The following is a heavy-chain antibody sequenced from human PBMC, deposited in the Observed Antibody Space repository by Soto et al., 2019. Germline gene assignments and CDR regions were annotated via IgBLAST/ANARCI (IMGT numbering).Heavy chain of an antibody. CDR2: INHSGST. CDR3: ARAIDYDSSGHYGMEV. J-gene: IGHJ6*01. D-gene: IGHD3-22*01. V-gene: IGHV4-34*01. Sequence: KGQEWIGEINHSGSTNYNPSLKSRVTISVDTSKNQLYLKLSSVTAADTAVYFCARAIDYDSSGHYGMEVRVDGTTV.